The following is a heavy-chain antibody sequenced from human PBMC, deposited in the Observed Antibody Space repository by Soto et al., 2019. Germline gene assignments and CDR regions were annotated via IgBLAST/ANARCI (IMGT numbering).Heavy chain of an antibody. Sequence: GGSLRLSCAASGFTFSSYSMNWVRQAPGKGLEWVSYISSSSTIYYADSVKGRFTISRDNAKNSLYLQMNSLRAEDTAVYYCARATQDWDPTTAFDIWGQGTMVTVSS. CDR3: ARATQDWDPTTAFDI. V-gene: IGHV3-48*04. CDR1: GFTFSSYS. D-gene: IGHD3-9*01. J-gene: IGHJ3*02. CDR2: ISSSSTI.